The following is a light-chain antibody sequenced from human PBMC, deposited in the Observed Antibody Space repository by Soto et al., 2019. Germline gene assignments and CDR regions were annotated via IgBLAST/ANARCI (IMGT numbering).Light chain of an antibody. CDR1: SSDVGGYDY. CDR3: SSYTSSSTLIV. V-gene: IGLV2-14*01. CDR2: EVN. Sequence: QSALSQPASVSGSPGQSITISCTGTSSDVGGYDYVSWYQQHPGKAPKLMICEVNNRPSGVSNRFSGSKSGNTASLTISGLQAEDDADYYCSSYTSSSTLIVFGGGTKVTVL. J-gene: IGLJ2*01.